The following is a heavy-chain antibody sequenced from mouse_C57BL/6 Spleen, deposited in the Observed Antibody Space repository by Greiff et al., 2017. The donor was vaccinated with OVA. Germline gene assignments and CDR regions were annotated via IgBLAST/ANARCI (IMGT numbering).Heavy chain of an antibody. D-gene: IGHD1-1*01. J-gene: IGHJ4*01. CDR2: INPDSSTI. CDR1: GIDFSRYW. V-gene: IGHV4-1*01. CDR3: ARISITTVVGGAMDY. Sequence: DVMLVESGGGLVQPGGSLKLSCAASGIDFSRYWMSWVRRAPGKGLEWIGEINPDSSTINYAPSLKDKFIISRDNAKNTLYLQMSKVRSEDTALYYCARISITTVVGGAMDYWGQGTSVTVSS.